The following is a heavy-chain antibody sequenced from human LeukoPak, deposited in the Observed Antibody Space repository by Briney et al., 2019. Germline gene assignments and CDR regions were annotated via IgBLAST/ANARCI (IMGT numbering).Heavy chain of an antibody. CDR2: IIPIFGTA. J-gene: IGHJ3*02. D-gene: IGHD3-10*01. V-gene: IGHV1-69*06. CDR1: GCTFSSYA. Sequence: GASVKVSCKASGCTFSSYAISWVRQAPGQGLEWMGGIIPIFGTANYAQKFQGRVTITADKSTSTAYMELSSLRSEDTAVYYCARSRITMVRERSLPRSAFDIWGQGTMVTVSS. CDR3: ARSRITMVRERSLPRSAFDI.